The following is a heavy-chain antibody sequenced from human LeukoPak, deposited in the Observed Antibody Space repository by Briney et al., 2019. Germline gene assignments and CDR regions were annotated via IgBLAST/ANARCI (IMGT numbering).Heavy chain of an antibody. CDR3: VRQGVPGLLYFDN. J-gene: IGHJ4*02. CDR1: GYSFTSYW. CDR2: IYPGDSDT. Sequence: MRGESLKISCKGSGYSFTSYWIGWVRQMPGKGLEWMGIIYPGDSDTRYSPSLQGQVTISADKSITTAYLQWSSLKASDTAMYYCVRQGVPGLLYFDNWGQGTLVTVSS. V-gene: IGHV5-51*01. D-gene: IGHD2/OR15-2a*01.